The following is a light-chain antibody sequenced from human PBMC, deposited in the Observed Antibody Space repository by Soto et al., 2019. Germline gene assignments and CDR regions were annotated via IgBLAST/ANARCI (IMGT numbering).Light chain of an antibody. V-gene: IGLV3-21*04. J-gene: IGLJ1*01. CDR1: NIGSKS. CDR2: YDS. CDR3: QVWDSSSDLSYV. Sequence: SSELTQPPSVSVAPGKTARITCGGTNIGSKSVHWYQQKPGQAPVLVIYYDSDRPSGIPERFSGSNSGNTATLTISRVEAGDEADYYCQVWDSSSDLSYVFGTGTKVTVL.